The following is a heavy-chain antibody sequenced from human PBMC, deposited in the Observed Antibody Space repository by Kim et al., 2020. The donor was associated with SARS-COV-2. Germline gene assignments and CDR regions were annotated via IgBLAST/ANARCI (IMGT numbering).Heavy chain of an antibody. CDR2: INPSGGST. CDR3: ARVTVIGHAYYYYGMDV. V-gene: IGHV1-46*01. CDR1: GYTFTSYY. Sequence: ASVKVSCKASGYTFTSYYMHWVRQAPGQGLEWMGIINPSGGSTSYAQKFQGRVTMTRDTSTSTVYMELSSLRSEDTAVYYCARVTVIGHAYYYYGMDVWGQGTTVTVSS. J-gene: IGHJ6*02. D-gene: IGHD2-21*01.